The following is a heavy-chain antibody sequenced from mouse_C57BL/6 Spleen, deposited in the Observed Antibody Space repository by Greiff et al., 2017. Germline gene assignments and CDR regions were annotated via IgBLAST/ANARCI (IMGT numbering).Heavy chain of an antibody. CDR3: ARPAQATGGFAY. CDR1: GFTFSDYG. Sequence: EVKLVESGGGLVKPGGSLKLSCAASGFTFSDYGMHWVRQAPEKGLEWVAYISSGSSTIYYADTVTGRFTISRDNAKNTLFLQMTSLRSEDTAMYYCARPAQATGGFAYWGQGTLVTVSA. V-gene: IGHV5-17*01. J-gene: IGHJ3*01. D-gene: IGHD3-2*02. CDR2: ISSGSSTI.